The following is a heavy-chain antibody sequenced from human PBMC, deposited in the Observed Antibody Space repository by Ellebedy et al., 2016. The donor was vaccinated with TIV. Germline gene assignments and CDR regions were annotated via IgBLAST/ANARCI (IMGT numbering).Heavy chain of an antibody. D-gene: IGHD3-3*01. J-gene: IGHJ6*02. CDR2: ISGSGGST. CDR1: GFTFSSYA. CDR3: AKDRASFTMFGVVMPSPDV. Sequence: PGGSLRLSCAASGFTFSSYAMSWVRQAPGKGLVWVSAISGSGGSTYYAHSVKGRFTISRDNSKNTLYLQMNSLRAEDTAVYYCAKDRASFTMFGVVMPSPDVWGQGTTVTVSS. V-gene: IGHV3-23*01.